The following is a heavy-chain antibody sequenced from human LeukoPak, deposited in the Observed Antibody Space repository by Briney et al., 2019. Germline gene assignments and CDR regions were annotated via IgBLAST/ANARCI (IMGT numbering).Heavy chain of an antibody. CDR1: GGSISSGSYY. D-gene: IGHD3-3*01. Sequence: SETLSLTCTVSGGSISSGSYYWSWIRQPAGKGLEWIGRIYTSGSTNYNPSLKSRVTISVDTSKNQFSLKLSSVTAADTAVYYCASTYDFWSGYYTGTDYFDYWGQGTLVTVSS. J-gene: IGHJ4*02. CDR3: ASTYDFWSGYYTGTDYFDY. CDR2: IYTSGST. V-gene: IGHV4-61*02.